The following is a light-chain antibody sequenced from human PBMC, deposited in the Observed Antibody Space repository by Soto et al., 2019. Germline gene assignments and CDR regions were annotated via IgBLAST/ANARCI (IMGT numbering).Light chain of an antibody. CDR3: SAYTSGSTLPWV. J-gene: IGLJ1*01. V-gene: IGLV2-14*01. Sequence: QSALTQPASVSGSPGQSITISCTGSSDDIGTYEYISWHQHHPGKAPKLFIFGVDDRPPGVSDRFSGSKSGNTASLTVSGRQLEDAAVYYCSAYTSGSTLPWVFGTGTRSPS. CDR2: GVD. CDR1: SDDIGTYEY.